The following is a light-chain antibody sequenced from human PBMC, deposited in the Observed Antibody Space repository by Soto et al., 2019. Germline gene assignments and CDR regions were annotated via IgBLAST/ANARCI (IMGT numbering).Light chain of an antibody. Sequence: DIQMTQSPSSLSASVGDRVTITCRASQSISSYLNWYQQKPGKAPKLLIYAASSLQSGVPSRFSGSGSGTDFTLTISSLQPEDFATYFCQQYDSLPPSFGGGTKVEI. CDR2: AAS. CDR3: QQYDSLPPS. V-gene: IGKV1-39*01. J-gene: IGKJ4*01. CDR1: QSISSY.